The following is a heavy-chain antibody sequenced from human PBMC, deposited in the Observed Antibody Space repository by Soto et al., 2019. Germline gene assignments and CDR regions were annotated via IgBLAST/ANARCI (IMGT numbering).Heavy chain of an antibody. J-gene: IGHJ6*02. CDR2: INAYNGNT. CDR1: GYTFTSYG. Sequence: ASVKVSCTASGYTFTSYGISWVRQAPGQGLEWMGWINAYNGNTNYAQKFQSRVTITADESTSTAYMELSSLRSEDTAVYYCARVYDILTGYYKDPYYYYYGMDVWGQGTTVTVSS. CDR3: ARVYDILTGYYKDPYYYYYGMDV. V-gene: IGHV1-18*01. D-gene: IGHD3-9*01.